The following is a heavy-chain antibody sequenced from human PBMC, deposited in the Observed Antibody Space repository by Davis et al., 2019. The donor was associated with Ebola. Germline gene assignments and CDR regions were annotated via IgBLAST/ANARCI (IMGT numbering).Heavy chain of an antibody. V-gene: IGHV3-23*01. CDR2: ISHSGGTT. CDR3: ARDGPNYDLDY. D-gene: IGHD3-3*01. Sequence: PGGSLRLSCAASGFSFSDNAMNWVRQGTGKGLEWVSVISHSGGTTYYADSVKGRFTVSRDDSNNMLFLQMDSLTAEDTAVYYCARDGPNYDLDYWGQGTLVTVSS. CDR1: GFSFSDNA. J-gene: IGHJ4*02.